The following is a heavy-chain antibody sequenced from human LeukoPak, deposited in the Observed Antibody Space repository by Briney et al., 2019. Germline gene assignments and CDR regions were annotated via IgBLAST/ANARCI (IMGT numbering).Heavy chain of an antibody. J-gene: IGHJ4*02. Sequence: GGSLRLSCAASGFTLSEYAMHWVRQAPGKGLEWVAVISYDGRQNYYGDSVKGRFTISRDNPKNTLYLQMNSLRDDDTAVYYCARVFLERLTSGYFDNWGQGTLVTVSP. CDR2: ISYDGRQN. V-gene: IGHV3-30-3*01. D-gene: IGHD3-3*01. CDR1: GFTLSEYA. CDR3: ARVFLERLTSGYFDN.